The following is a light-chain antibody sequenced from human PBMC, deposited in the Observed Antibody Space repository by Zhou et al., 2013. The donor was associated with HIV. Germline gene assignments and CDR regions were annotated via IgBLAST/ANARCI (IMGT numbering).Light chain of an antibody. V-gene: IGKV1-39*01. CDR1: QTISNY. CDR2: KAS. CDR3: QQSYTALPLT. Sequence: DIQMTQSPSSLSASAGDRVTITCRASQTISNYLNWYQQKPGKAPTLLIYKASNLQSGVPSRFSGSGSGADFTLTISSLQPEDFATYYCQQSYTALPLTFGGGTKVEV. J-gene: IGKJ4*01.